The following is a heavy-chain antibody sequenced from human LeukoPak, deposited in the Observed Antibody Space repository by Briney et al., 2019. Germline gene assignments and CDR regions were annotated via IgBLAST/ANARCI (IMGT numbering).Heavy chain of an antibody. J-gene: IGHJ4*02. CDR1: GFTFSNYA. D-gene: IGHD4-17*01. Sequence: AGSLRLSCAASGFTFSNYAMTWVRQAPGKGLEWVSAISGSGDSTYYADSVKGRFTISRDNSRNTLYLQMNSLRAEDTAVFYCAKCTTGNAHYPIDYWGQGALVTVSS. V-gene: IGHV3-23*01. CDR2: ISGSGDST. CDR3: AKCTTGNAHYPIDY.